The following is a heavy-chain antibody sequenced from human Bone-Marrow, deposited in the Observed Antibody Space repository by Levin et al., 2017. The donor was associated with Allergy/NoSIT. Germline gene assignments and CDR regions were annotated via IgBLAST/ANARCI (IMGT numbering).Heavy chain of an antibody. Sequence: GESLKISCVGSGFSFSSYGIHWVRQAPGKGLEWVAFIWHDGSQKYNADSVKGRFIISRDNSRNTLFLQMNSLTVEDTAVYYCARIPGSPTRWEVLGDAFDIWGQGTTVTVSP. J-gene: IGHJ3*02. CDR2: IWHDGSQK. CDR3: ARIPGSPTRWEVLGDAFDI. V-gene: IGHV3-33*01. D-gene: IGHD2-15*01. CDR1: GFSFSSYG.